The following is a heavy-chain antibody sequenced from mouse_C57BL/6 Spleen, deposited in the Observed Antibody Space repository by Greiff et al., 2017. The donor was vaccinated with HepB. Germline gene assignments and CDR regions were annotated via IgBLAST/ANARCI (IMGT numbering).Heavy chain of an antibody. CDR3: ARFGYYYSMDY. V-gene: IGHV1-82*01. Sequence: VQLQQSGPELVKPGASVKISCKASGYAFSSSWMNWVKQRPGKGLEWIGRIYPGDGDTNYNGKFKGKATLTADKSSSTAYMQLSSLTSEDSAVYFWARFGYYYSMDYWGQGTSVTVSS. D-gene: IGHD2-2*01. CDR1: GYAFSSSW. J-gene: IGHJ4*01. CDR2: IYPGDGDT.